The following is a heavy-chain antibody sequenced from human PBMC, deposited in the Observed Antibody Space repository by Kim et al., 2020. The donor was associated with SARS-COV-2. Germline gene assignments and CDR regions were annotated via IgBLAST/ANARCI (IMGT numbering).Heavy chain of an antibody. CDR2: IKQDGTDK. D-gene: IGHD2-2*01. Sequence: GGSLRLSCAASGFSLGDYWMNWVRQAPGKGLEWVANIKQDGTDKHYVDSVKGRFTISRDNAKNSLYLQMNGLRAEDTAVYYCARWTSTSYYCRQGTLVTVSS. J-gene: IGHJ4*02. V-gene: IGHV3-7*01. CDR1: GFSLGDYW. CDR3: ARWTSTSYY.